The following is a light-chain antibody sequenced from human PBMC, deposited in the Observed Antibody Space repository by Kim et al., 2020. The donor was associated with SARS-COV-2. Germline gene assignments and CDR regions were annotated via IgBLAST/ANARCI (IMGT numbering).Light chain of an antibody. Sequence: VSPGERATLSCRASQSISSNLAWYQQTPGQAPRLLIYGAFTRATSIPARFSGSGSGTEFTLTISSLQSEDFAIYYCQQYFNWPMTFGQGTKVDIK. CDR2: GAF. V-gene: IGKV3-15*01. CDR3: QQYFNWPMT. CDR1: QSISSN. J-gene: IGKJ1*01.